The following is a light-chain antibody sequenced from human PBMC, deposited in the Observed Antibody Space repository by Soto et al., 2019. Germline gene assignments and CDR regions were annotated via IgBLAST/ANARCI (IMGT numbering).Light chain of an antibody. CDR1: QDIRVY. J-gene: IGKJ4*01. CDR2: DAS. V-gene: IGKV1-33*01. CDR3: QQYDDIPPMT. Sequence: IQMSQYPSSLSASVGERVTMPCRPSQDIRVYSNGLQQKPGKAPKLLIYDASNLERGVPSRFSVSGSGIDFTFTISSLQAEDTAPYYCQQYDDIPPMTFGGGTKVDIK.